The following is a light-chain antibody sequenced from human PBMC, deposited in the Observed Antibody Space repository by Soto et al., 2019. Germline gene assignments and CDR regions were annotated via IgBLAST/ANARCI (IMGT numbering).Light chain of an antibody. J-gene: IGKJ2*01. Sequence: EIVLTQSPGTLSLSPGERATLSCRASQSVSSSYLAWYQQKPGQAPRLLIYGAASRATGIPDRFSGSGSGTDFTLTIIRLEAEDFAVYYCQQYGSSPQYTFGQGTKREIK. CDR2: GAA. CDR1: QSVSSSY. CDR3: QQYGSSPQYT. V-gene: IGKV3-20*01.